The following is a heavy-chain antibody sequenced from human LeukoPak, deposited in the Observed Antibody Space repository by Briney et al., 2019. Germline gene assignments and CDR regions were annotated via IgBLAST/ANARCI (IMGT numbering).Heavy chain of an antibody. V-gene: IGHV4-59*08. CDR1: GGSISSYF. J-gene: IGHJ4*02. CDR2: ISYSGST. Sequence: SETLSLTCTVSGGSISSYFWSWIRQPPGKGLEWIGYISYSGSTNYNPSLKSRVTISIDTSKKQFSLKLSSVTAADTAVYYCARKGDYSDYWGQGTLVTVSS. CDR3: ARKGDYSDY.